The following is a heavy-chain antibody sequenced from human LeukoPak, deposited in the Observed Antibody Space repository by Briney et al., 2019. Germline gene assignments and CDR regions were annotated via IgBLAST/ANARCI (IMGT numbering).Heavy chain of an antibody. CDR2: IGGTDGTT. Sequence: GGSLRLSCAAFGFTFSTYVMNWVRQAPGKGLEWVSAIGGTDGTTFYADSVKGRFAVSRDNSKNTLFLDMHTLRAEDTALYYCTKRVDGSGTYYIDYWGQGTLVTVSS. CDR3: TKRVDGSGTYYIDY. J-gene: IGHJ4*02. CDR1: GFTFSTYV. V-gene: IGHV3-23*01. D-gene: IGHD3-10*01.